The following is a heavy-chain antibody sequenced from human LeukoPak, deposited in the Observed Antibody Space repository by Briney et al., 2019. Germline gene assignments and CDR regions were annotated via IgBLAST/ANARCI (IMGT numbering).Heavy chain of an antibody. CDR1: GFTFGSYA. J-gene: IGHJ4*02. V-gene: IGHV3-23*01. CDR2: ISNTGDTT. Sequence: PGGSLRLSCAASGFTFGSYAMSWVRQPPGKGLEWVSTISNTGDTTYDADSVKGRLTISRDNSKNTLYLQMSSLRAEDAAVYYCVTDLRNSLGATYLDYWGQGTLVTVSS. D-gene: IGHD1-26*01. CDR3: VTDLRNSLGATYLDY.